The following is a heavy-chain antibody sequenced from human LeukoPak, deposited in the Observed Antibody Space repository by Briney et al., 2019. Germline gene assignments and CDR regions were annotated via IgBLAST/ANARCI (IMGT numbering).Heavy chain of an antibody. CDR3: ARSYCSSIRCRPHFDY. D-gene: IGHD2-2*01. V-gene: IGHV3-21*01. CDR2: ISSSSSYI. J-gene: IGHJ4*02. Sequence: GGSLRLSCAASGFTFSTYSINWVRQAPGKGLEWVSSISSSSSYIYYADSVKGRLTISRDNAKDSLYLQMNSLRAEDTAVYYCARSYCSSIRCRPHFDYWGQGTLVTVSS. CDR1: GFTFSTYS.